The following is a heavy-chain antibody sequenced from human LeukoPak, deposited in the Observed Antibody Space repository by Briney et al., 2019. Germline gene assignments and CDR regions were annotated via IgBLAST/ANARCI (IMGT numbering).Heavy chain of an antibody. D-gene: IGHD3-22*01. Sequence: ASVKVSCKTSGYTFSRHGITWVRQAPGQGLEWMGWVSGYNGNTNYAQNVQGRVTMATDTSTNTAYMELRSLRSDDTAVYYCAKDIHPGLDSGASCCFDYWGQGTPVTVSS. CDR3: AKDIHPGLDSGASCCFDY. CDR2: VSGYNGNT. CDR1: GYTFSRHG. V-gene: IGHV1-18*01. J-gene: IGHJ4*02.